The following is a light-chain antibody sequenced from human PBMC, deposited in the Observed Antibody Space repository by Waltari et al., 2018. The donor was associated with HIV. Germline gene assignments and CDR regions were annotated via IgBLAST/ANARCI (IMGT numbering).Light chain of an antibody. J-gene: IGLJ3*02. V-gene: IGLV1-44*01. Sequence: QSVLPQPPSASGTPGPSVTISCSGPSSSIALQPVNWYQHLPGTAPQPLIDNNDKRPSEVPDRFSGSKSGTSASLAISGLQSEAEADYCCAAWHDRLSVVFGGGTKLTVL. CDR1: SSSIALQP. CDR2: NND. CDR3: AAWHDRLSVV.